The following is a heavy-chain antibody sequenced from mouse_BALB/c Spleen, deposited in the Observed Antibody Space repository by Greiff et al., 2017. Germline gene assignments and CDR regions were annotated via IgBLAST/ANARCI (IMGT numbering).Heavy chain of an antibody. Sequence: EVKLLESGPGLVKPSQSLSLTCTVTGYSITSDYAWNWIRQFPGNKLEWMGYISYSGSTSYNPSLKSRISITRDTSKNQFFLQLNSVTTEDTATYYCARGYGYDYYAMDYWGQGTSVTVSS. CDR3: ARGYGYDYYAMDY. CDR2: ISYSGST. CDR1: GYSITSDYA. V-gene: IGHV3-2*02. D-gene: IGHD1-2*01. J-gene: IGHJ4*01.